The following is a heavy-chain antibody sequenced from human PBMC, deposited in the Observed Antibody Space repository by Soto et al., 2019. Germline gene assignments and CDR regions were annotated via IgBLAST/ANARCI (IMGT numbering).Heavy chain of an antibody. D-gene: IGHD6-19*01. CDR2: IYYSGST. J-gene: IGHJ4*02. V-gene: IGHV4-39*01. CDR1: SGSISSSSYY. CDR3: ARHEDGSGWFREDYFDY. Sequence: PSETLSLTCTVSSGSISSSSYYWGWIRQPPGKGLEWIGSIYYSGSTYYNPSLKSRVTISVDTSKNQFSLKLSSVTAADTAVYYCARHEDGSGWFREDYFDYWGQGTLVTVSS.